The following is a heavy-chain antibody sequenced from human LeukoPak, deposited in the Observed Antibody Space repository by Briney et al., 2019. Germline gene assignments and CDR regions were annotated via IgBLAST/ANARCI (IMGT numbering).Heavy chain of an antibody. Sequence: GGSLRLSCVASGFTFSKYWMTWVRQAPGKGLEWVANIKEDGSEEFYDDSVRGRFTISRDNAKHSVYLQMNSLRGEDTAVYYCASLWFGGLWGQGTPVTVSS. CDR3: ASLWFGGL. V-gene: IGHV3-7*01. CDR2: IKEDGSEE. J-gene: IGHJ4*02. D-gene: IGHD3-10*01. CDR1: GFTFSKYW.